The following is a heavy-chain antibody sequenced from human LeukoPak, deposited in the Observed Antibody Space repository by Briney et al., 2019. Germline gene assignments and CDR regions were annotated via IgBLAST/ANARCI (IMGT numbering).Heavy chain of an antibody. D-gene: IGHD3-3*01. V-gene: IGHV4-59*01. CDR2: IYYSGST. CDR1: GGSISSYY. Sequence: PSETLSLTCTVSGGSISSYYWSWLRQPPGKGLEWIGYIYYSGSTNYNPSLKSRVTISVDTSKNQFSLKLSSVTAADTAVYYCARYARVVISRYYMDVWGKGTTVTVSS. CDR3: ARYARVVISRYYMDV. J-gene: IGHJ6*03.